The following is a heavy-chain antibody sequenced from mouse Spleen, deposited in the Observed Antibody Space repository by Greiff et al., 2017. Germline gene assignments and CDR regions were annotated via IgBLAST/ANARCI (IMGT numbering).Heavy chain of an antibody. Sequence: EVKLMESGGGLVQPGGSMKLSCVASGFTFSNYWMNWVRQSPEKGLEWVAQIRLKSDNYATHYAESVKGRFTISRDDSKSSVYLQMNNLRAEDTGIYYCTGGGGYFDVWGAGTTVTVSS. CDR2: IRLKSDNYAT. V-gene: IGHV6-3*01. CDR3: TGGGGYFDV. D-gene: IGHD1-1*02. J-gene: IGHJ1*01. CDR1: GFTFSNYW.